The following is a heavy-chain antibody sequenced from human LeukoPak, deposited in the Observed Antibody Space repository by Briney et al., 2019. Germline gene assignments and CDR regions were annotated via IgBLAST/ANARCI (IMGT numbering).Heavy chain of an antibody. CDR2: IYYSGST. Sequence: SETLSLTCTVSGGSISSYYWSWIRQPPGKGLEWIGYIYYSGSTNYNPSLKSRVTISVDTSKNQFSLKLSSVTAADTAVYYCARKRWLGFDYWGQGTLVTVSS. V-gene: IGHV4-59*08. D-gene: IGHD5-24*01. J-gene: IGHJ4*02. CDR3: ARKRWLGFDY. CDR1: GGSISSYY.